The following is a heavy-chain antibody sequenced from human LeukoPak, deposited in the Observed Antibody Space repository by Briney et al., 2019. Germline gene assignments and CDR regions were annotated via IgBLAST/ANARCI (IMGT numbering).Heavy chain of an antibody. CDR3: ARDGFSTGSHDY. CDR1: GFTFTRNL. CDR2: INGEGTSI. J-gene: IGHJ4*02. D-gene: IGHD6-19*01. Sequence: GGSLRLSCAASGFTFTRNLMSWVRQAPGKGLEWVANINGEGTSIHYVDSVKGRFTISRDNTKNSVFLQMNSLRADDTAVYYCARDGFSTGSHDYWGQGNLVTVSS. V-gene: IGHV3-7*01.